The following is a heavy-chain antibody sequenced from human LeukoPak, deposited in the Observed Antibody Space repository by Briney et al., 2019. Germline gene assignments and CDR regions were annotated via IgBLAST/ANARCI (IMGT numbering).Heavy chain of an antibody. V-gene: IGHV3-30*02. Sequence: GGSLRLSCAASGFTFSSYAMSWVRQAPGKGLEWVAFIRYDGSNKYYADSVKGRFTISRDNSKNTLYLQMNSLRAEDTAVYYCAKDIGYNWNVGFDPWGQGTLVTVSS. J-gene: IGHJ5*02. CDR3: AKDIGYNWNVGFDP. D-gene: IGHD1-20*01. CDR2: IRYDGSNK. CDR1: GFTFSSYA.